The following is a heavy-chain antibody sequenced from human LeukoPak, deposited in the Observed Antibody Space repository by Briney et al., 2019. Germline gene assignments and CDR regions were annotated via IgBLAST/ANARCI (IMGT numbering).Heavy chain of an antibody. J-gene: IGHJ3*02. Sequence: SQTLSLTCTVSGGSISSGGYYWSWIRQPPGKGLEWIGYIYYSGSTNYNPSLKSRVTISVDTSKNQFPLKLSSMTAADTAVYYCARVVHYYDSSGLTSGAFDIWGQGTMVTVSS. CDR3: ARVVHYYDSSGLTSGAFDI. V-gene: IGHV4-61*08. D-gene: IGHD3-22*01. CDR1: GGSISSGGYY. CDR2: IYYSGST.